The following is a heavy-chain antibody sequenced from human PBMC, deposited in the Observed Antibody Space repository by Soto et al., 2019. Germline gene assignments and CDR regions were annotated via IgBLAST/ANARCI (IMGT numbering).Heavy chain of an antibody. D-gene: IGHD4-4*01. V-gene: IGHV3-33*06. CDR1: GFTFSSYG. CDR3: AKDFYRDAYTTGFFDY. J-gene: IGHJ4*02. CDR2: IWYDGSNK. Sequence: GGSLRLSCAASGFTFSSYGMHWVRQAPGKGLEWVAVIWYDGSNKYYADSVKGRFTISRDNSKNTLSLQMNSLRAEDTAVYYCAKDFYRDAYTTGFFDYWGQGTLVTVSS.